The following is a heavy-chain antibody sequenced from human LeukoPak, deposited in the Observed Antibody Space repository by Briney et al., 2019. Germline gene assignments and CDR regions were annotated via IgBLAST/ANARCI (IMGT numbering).Heavy chain of an antibody. CDR1: GFTLSTYD. V-gene: IGHV3-13*01. J-gene: IGHJ3*02. CDR3: AREMSGSNDAFDI. Sequence: GSLRLSCAASGFTLSTYDMHWVRQVTGEALEWVSMIYEAGNTYYTGSVKGRFTISRENAKNSLYLQMHGLTAGDTAVYYCAREMSGSNDAFDIWGPGTMVTVSS. D-gene: IGHD3-10*01. CDR2: IYEAGNT.